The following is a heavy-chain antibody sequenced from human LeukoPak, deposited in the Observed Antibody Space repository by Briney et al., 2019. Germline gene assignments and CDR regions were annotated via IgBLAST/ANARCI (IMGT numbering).Heavy chain of an antibody. D-gene: IGHD1-26*01. V-gene: IGHV1-46*01. CDR2: INPSGGST. CDR3: ARALSGSYVYYYYYYYYMDV. CDR1: GYTFTGYY. Sequence: ASVKVSCKASGYTFTGYYMHWVRQAPGQGLEWMGIINPSGGSTSYAQKFQGRVTMTRNTSISTAYMELSSLRSEDTAVYYCARALSGSYVYYYYYYYYMDVWGKGTTVTISS. J-gene: IGHJ6*03.